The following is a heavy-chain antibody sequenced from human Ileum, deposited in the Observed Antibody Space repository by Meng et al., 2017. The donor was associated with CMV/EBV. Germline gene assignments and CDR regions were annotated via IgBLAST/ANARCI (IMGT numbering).Heavy chain of an antibody. Sequence: FSHSTSPAGGGWVRQPPGKGLEWLALIYWNDDKRYSPSLRSRLAITKDASKSQVVLTLSTMDLVDTATYYCAHEVEKTTTIPAPFDHWGQGILVTVSS. CDR3: AHEVEKTTTIPAPFDH. D-gene: IGHD5-24*01. V-gene: IGHV2-5*01. J-gene: IGHJ4*02. CDR2: IYWNDDK. CDR1: FSHSTSPAG.